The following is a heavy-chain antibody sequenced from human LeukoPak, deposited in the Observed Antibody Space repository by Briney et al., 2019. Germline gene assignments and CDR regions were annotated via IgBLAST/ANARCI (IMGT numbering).Heavy chain of an antibody. Sequence: GASVKVSCKASGYTFTSYDMHWVRQAPGQGLEWMGIINPSGGSTSYAQKFQGRVTMTRDTSTSTVYMELSSLRSEDTAVYYCARCIAAAGTQGYYYGMDVWGQGTTVTVSS. J-gene: IGHJ6*02. D-gene: IGHD6-13*01. CDR1: GYTFTSYD. V-gene: IGHV1-46*01. CDR3: ARCIAAAGTQGYYYGMDV. CDR2: INPSGGST.